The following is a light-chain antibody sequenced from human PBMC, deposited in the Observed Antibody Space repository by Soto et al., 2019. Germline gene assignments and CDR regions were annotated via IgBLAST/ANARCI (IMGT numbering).Light chain of an antibody. V-gene: IGKV3-15*01. J-gene: IGKJ2*01. CDR1: QSVSTY. CDR2: GAS. Sequence: EIVMTQSPATLSVSLGDRATLSCRASQSVSTYLAWYQQKPGQAPRLLIYGASTRATGIPARFSGSGSETDFTLTLSSLQSEDFAVFYCQQYHSWPPSYTFGQGTKLEIK. CDR3: QQYHSWPPSYT.